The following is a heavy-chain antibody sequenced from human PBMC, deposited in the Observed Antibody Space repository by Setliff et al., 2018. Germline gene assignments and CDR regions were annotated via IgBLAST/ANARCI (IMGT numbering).Heavy chain of an antibody. CDR3: ARSRTIAVKGGVFAV. CDR2: IYYSGST. V-gene: IGHV4-31*11. Sequence: KASETLSLTCAVSGFSISSGYYWSWIRQHPGKGLEWIGYIYYSGSTYYNPSLKSRVTISLDTSKNQFSLELSSVTAADTAVYYCARSRTIAVKGGVFAVWGRGTLVTVSS. D-gene: IGHD6-19*01. J-gene: IGHJ2*01. CDR1: GFSISSGYY.